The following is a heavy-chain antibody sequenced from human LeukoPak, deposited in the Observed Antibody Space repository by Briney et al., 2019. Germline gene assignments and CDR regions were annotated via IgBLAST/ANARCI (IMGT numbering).Heavy chain of an antibody. Sequence: HPGGSLRLSCAASGFTFSSYWMSWVRQAPGKGLEWVANIKQDGSEKYYVDSVKGRFTISRDNAKNSLYLQMNSLRAEDTAVYYCARLPFHRCGYACIYYYGMDVWGQGTTVTVSS. J-gene: IGHJ6*02. CDR1: GFTFSSYW. D-gene: IGHD5-12*01. V-gene: IGHV3-7*01. CDR3: ARLPFHRCGYACIYYYGMDV. CDR2: IKQDGSEK.